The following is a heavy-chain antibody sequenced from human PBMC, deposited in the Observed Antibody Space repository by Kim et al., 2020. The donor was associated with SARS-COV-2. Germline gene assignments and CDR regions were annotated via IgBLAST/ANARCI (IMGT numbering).Heavy chain of an antibody. CDR1: GYTFTGYY. CDR2: INPNSGGT. CDR3: ARETTSIAARSFYY. D-gene: IGHD6-6*01. V-gene: IGHV1-2*02. Sequence: ASVKVSCKASGYTFTGYYMHWVRQAPGQGLEWMGWINPNSGGTNYAQKFQGRVTMTRDTSISTAYMELSRLRSDDTAVYYCARETTSIAARSFYYWGQGTLVAVSS. J-gene: IGHJ4*02.